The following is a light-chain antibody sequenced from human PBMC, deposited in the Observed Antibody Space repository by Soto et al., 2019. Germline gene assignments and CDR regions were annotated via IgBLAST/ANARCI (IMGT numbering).Light chain of an antibody. CDR1: QSISSD. J-gene: IGKJ2*01. CDR3: PQSYSTPRYT. CDR2: AAS. V-gene: IGKV1-39*01. Sequence: DIQMTQSPSSLSASVGDRVTITCRASQSISSDLNWYQQKPGKAPKLLIYAASSLQSGVPSRFSGSGSGTDFTLTISSLQPEDFATYYCPQSYSTPRYTFGQGTKLEIK.